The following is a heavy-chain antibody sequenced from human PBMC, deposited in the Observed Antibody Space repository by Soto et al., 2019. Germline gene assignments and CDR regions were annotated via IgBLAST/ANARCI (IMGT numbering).Heavy chain of an antibody. CDR2: IKQDGSEK. CDR1: GFTFSSYW. V-gene: IGHV3-7*01. Sequence: GSLRLSCAASGFTFSSYWMSWVRQAPGKGLEWVANIKQDGSEKYYVDSVKGRFTISRDNAKNSLYLQMNSLRAEDTAVYYCAGPATYYYGSGSYPLDYWGQGTLVTVSS. D-gene: IGHD3-10*01. J-gene: IGHJ4*02. CDR3: AGPATYYYGSGSYPLDY.